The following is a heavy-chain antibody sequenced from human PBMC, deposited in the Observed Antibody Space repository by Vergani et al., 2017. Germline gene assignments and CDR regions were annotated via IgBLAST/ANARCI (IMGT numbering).Heavy chain of an antibody. Sequence: QVQLQESGPGLGKPPGTLSLTCAVSGGSISSSNWWSWVRQPTGKGLEWLGEIYHSGSTYYNRSLKSRVSISVDKSKNQFSLKLSSVNAADTAVYYCARKAYYYGSGSYSSGGYYYGMDVWGQGTMVTVSS. CDR1: GGSISSSNW. D-gene: IGHD3-10*01. J-gene: IGHJ6*02. CDR2: IYHSGST. CDR3: ARKAYYYGSGSYSSGGYYYGMDV. V-gene: IGHV4-4*03.